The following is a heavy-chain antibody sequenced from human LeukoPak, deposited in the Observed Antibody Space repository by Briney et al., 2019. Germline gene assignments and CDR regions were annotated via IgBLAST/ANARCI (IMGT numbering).Heavy chain of an antibody. CDR3: ARGYDGFWSGYCTYYYYYMDV. CDR1: VLTFSNYR. Sequence: GCSLRLSCASSVLTFSNYRMHGVPQAPGKGLEGVAVISYDGSNKYYADSVNGRFTISRHNSKNTLYLQMNSMRAEDTAAYYCARGYDGFWSGYCTYYYYYMDVWGKGTTVSVSS. CDR2: ISYDGSNK. J-gene: IGHJ6*03. D-gene: IGHD3-3*01. V-gene: IGHV3-33*08.